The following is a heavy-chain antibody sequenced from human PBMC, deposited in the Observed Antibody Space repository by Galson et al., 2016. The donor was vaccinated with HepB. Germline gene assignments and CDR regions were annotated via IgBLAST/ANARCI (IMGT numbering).Heavy chain of an antibody. D-gene: IGHD2-15*01. CDR3: ARNRHCSGGSCYGA. J-gene: IGHJ5*02. CDR1: GFTVSNNY. V-gene: IGHV3-66*01. CDR2: IYSGGST. Sequence: SLRLSCAASGFTVSNNYMRWVRQAPGKGLEWVSLIYSGGSTYNADSVKGRFTISRDSSKNTLYLQMNSLRAEDTAVYYCARNRHCSGGSCYGAWGQGTLVTVSS.